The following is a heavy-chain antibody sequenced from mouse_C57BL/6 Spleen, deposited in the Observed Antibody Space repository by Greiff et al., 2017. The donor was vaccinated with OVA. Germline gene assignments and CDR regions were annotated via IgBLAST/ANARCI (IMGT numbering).Heavy chain of an antibody. D-gene: IGHD4-1*01. J-gene: IGHJ2*01. Sequence: VQLQQSGAELVKPGASVKLSCTASGFNIKDYYMHWVKQRTEQGLEWIGRIDPEDGETKYAPKFKGKATITADTSSNTAYLQLSSLTSGDTAVYYCATSWDSYFEYRGQGTTLTVSS. CDR3: ATSWDSYFEY. V-gene: IGHV14-2*01. CDR1: GFNIKDYY. CDR2: IDPEDGET.